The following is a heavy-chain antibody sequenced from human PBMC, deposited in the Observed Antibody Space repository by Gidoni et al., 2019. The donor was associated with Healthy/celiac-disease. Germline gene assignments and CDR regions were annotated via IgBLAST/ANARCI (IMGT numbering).Heavy chain of an antibody. D-gene: IGHD3-10*01. CDR2: ISSSSSYI. J-gene: IGHJ4*02. V-gene: IGHV3-21*01. CDR3: ARVATYYYGSGTFYFDY. Sequence: EVQLVESGGGLVKPGGSLRLSCAASGFTFSSYSMNWVRQAPGKGLEWVSAISSSSSYIYYADSVKGRFTISRDNAKNSLYLQMNSLRAEDTAVYYCARVATYYYGSGTFYFDYWGQGTLVTVSS. CDR1: GFTFSSYS.